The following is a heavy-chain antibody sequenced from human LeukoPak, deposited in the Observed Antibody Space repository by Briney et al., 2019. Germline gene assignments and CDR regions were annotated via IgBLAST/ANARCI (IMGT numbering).Heavy chain of an antibody. Sequence: SVKVSCKASGGTFSSYAISWVRQAPGQGLEWMGRIIPIFGTANYAQKFRGRVTITTDESTSTAYMELSSLRSEDTAVYYCARDQPIGGAFDIWGQGTMVTVSS. CDR3: ARDQPIGGAFDI. D-gene: IGHD2/OR15-2a*01. CDR1: GGTFSSYA. CDR2: IIPIFGTA. J-gene: IGHJ3*02. V-gene: IGHV1-69*05.